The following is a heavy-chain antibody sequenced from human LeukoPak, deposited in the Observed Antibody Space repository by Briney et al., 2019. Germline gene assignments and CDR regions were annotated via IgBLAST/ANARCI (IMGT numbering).Heavy chain of an antibody. V-gene: IGHV4-4*02. CDR1: GFTFSSYG. CDR3: ARAKGSRYFDY. Sequence: QPGGSLRLSCAASGFTFSSYGMHWVRQPPGKGLEWIGEIYHSGSTNYNPSLKSRVTISVDKSKNQFSLKLSSVTAADTAVYYCARAKGSRYFDYWGQGTLVTVSS. CDR2: IYHSGST. J-gene: IGHJ4*02. D-gene: IGHD3-10*01.